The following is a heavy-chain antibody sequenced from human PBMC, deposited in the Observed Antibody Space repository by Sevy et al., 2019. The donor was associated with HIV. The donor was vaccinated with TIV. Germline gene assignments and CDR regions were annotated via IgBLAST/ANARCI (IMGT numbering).Heavy chain of an antibody. CDR2: VKSKTDGGTT. CDR1: AFTFGNAW. D-gene: IGHD5-12*01. Sequence: GGSLRLSCAASAFTFGNAWMSWVRQAPGKGLEWVGRVKSKTDGGTTDYAAPVKGRVTISRGDSQKTLFLQMNSLKTEDTAVYYCTTSRIQYGGYDRYYYYYYTMDVWGQGTTVTVSS. J-gene: IGHJ6*02. V-gene: IGHV3-15*01. CDR3: TTSRIQYGGYDRYYYYYYTMDV.